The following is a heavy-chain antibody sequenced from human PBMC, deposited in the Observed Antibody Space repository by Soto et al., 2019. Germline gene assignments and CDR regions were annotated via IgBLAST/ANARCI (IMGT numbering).Heavy chain of an antibody. V-gene: IGHV3-23*01. Sequence: QPGGSLRLSCAASGFTFSSYAMSWVRQAPGKGLERVSSIHGSGATYYADSVKGRFTISRDNSKNTLYLLMNSLRAEDTALYYCAKNYYFDVWGQGTQVTVSS. CDR1: GFTFSSYA. CDR3: AKNYYFDV. CDR2: IHGSGAT. J-gene: IGHJ4*02.